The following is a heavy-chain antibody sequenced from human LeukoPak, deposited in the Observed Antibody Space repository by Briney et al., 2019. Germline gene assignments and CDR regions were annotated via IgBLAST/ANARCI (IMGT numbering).Heavy chain of an antibody. CDR3: ATYRRRYHASSESYYFDY. Sequence: GGSLRLSCAASGFTFSDYAMSWVRQAPGKGLEWVSAISGTADRTYYVGSVKGRFTVSRDNSKNMVYLQMSGLRTEDTAVYYCATYRRRYHASSESYYFDYWGQGTLVTVSS. CDR1: GFTFSDYA. CDR2: ISGTADRT. D-gene: IGHD3-22*01. J-gene: IGHJ4*02. V-gene: IGHV3-23*01.